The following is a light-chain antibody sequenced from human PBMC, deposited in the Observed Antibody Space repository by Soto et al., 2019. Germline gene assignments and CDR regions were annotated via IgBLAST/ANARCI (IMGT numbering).Light chain of an antibody. J-gene: IGKJ5*01. CDR3: QQRNSRWPPIT. CDR2: DTS. Sequence: EIVLTQSPATLSLSPGERATLSCRASQSVGSFLACYQHKPGQAPMLLIYDTSIRATGIPARFSGGGSGTDFTLTISSRVAAEVLVVYCQQRNSRWPPITFGQGTRLEIK. V-gene: IGKV3-11*01. CDR1: QSVGSF.